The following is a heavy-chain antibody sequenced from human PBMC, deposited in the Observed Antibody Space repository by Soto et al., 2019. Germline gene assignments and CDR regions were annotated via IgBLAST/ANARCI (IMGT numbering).Heavy chain of an antibody. CDR1: GGSISSSSYY. Sequence: PSETLSLTCTVSGGSISSSSYYWGWIRQPPGKGLEWIGSIYYSGITYYNPSLKSRVTISVYTSKNQFSLKLSSVTAADTAVYYCARHHTVTTDYWGQGTLVTVSS. CDR2: IYYSGIT. CDR3: ARHHTVTTDY. J-gene: IGHJ4*02. D-gene: IGHD4-17*01. V-gene: IGHV4-39*01.